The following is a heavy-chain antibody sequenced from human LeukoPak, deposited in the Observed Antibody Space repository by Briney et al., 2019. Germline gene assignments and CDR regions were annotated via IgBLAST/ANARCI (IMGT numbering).Heavy chain of an antibody. D-gene: IGHD4-11*01. CDR1: GGSISSGGYS. V-gene: IGHV4-30-2*01. Sequence: SETLSLTCAVSGGSISSGGYSWSWIRQPPGKGLEWIGYIYHSGSTYYNPSLKSRVTISVDRSKNQFSLRLSSVTAADTAVYYCARSNPPSSFDYWGQGTLVTVSS. CDR2: IYHSGST. CDR3: ARSNPPSSFDY. J-gene: IGHJ4*02.